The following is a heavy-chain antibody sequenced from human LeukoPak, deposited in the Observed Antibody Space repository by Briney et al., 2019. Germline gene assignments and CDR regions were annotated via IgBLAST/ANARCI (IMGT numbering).Heavy chain of an antibody. CDR3: AKDRGAARRTNYFGY. CDR1: GFTFSSYG. CDR2: IWYDGSNK. D-gene: IGHD3-10*01. Sequence: PGRSLRLSCAASGFTFSSYGMHWVRQAPGKGLEWVAVIWYDGSNKYYADSVKGRFTISRDNSKNTPYLQMNSLRAEDTAVYYCAKDRGAARRTNYFGYWGQGTLVAVSS. J-gene: IGHJ4*02. V-gene: IGHV3-33*06.